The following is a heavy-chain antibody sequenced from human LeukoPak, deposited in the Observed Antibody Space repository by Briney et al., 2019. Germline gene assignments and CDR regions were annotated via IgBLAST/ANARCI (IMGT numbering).Heavy chain of an antibody. CDR3: ARYSPYYYDSSGPLN. J-gene: IGHJ4*02. D-gene: IGHD3-22*01. V-gene: IGHV4-4*02. CDR1: GGSISSSNW. CDR2: IYHSGST. Sequence: SETLSLTCAVSGGSISSSNWWSWVRQPPGKGLEWIGEIYHSGSTNYNPSLKSRVTISVDKSKNQFSLKLSSVTAADTAVYYCARYSPYYYDSSGPLNWGQGTLVTVSS.